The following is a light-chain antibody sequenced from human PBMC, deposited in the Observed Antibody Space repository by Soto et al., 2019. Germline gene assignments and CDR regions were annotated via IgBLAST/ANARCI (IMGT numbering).Light chain of an antibody. J-gene: IGKJ2*01. CDR1: QSVSSSY. CDR3: QQYGSSPMYT. V-gene: IGKV3-20*01. CDR2: GAS. Sequence: EIVLTQSPGTLSLSPGERATLSCRASQSVSSSYLAWYQQKPGQAPMLLIYGASSRATGIPDRFSGSGSGTDFTLTISRLEPEDFAVYYCQQYGSSPMYTFGHGTKLEIK.